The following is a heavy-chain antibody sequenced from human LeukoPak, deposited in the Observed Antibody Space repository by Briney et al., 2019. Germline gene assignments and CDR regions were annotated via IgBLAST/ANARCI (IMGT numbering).Heavy chain of an antibody. V-gene: IGHV4-59*01. CDR1: GGSISSYY. CDR3: ARSRFVVVPAAIVYYYYGMDV. J-gene: IGHJ6*02. D-gene: IGHD2-2*01. CDR2: IYYSGST. Sequence: PSETLSLTCTVSGGSISSYYWSWLRQPPGKGLEWGGYIYYSGSTNYNPSLKSRVTISVDTSKNQFSLKLSSVTAADTAVYYCARSRFVVVPAAIVYYYYGMDVWGQGTTVTVSS.